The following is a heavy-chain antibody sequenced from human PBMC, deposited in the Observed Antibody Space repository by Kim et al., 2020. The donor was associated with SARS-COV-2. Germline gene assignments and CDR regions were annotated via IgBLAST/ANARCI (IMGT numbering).Heavy chain of an antibody. CDR3: ARTVGWGSFRIDY. CDR2: IYYSGST. V-gene: IGHV4-39*01. Sequence: SETLSLTCTVSGGSISSSSYHWGWIRPPTGKGRVWIGSIYYSGSTYYNPSPKSRVTISVDTSKTQFSLKLSSVTAADTAVYYCARTVGWGSFRIDYWGQGTLVTVSS. D-gene: IGHD3-10*01. CDR1: GGSISSSSYH. J-gene: IGHJ4*02.